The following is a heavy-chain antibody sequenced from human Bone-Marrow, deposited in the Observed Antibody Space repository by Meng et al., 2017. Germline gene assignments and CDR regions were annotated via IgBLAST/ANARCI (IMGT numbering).Heavy chain of an antibody. Sequence: GESLKISCAASGFTFSSYAMHWVRQAPGKGLEWVAVISYDGSNKYYADSVKGRFTISRDNSKNTLYLQMNSLRAEDTAVYYCARGLSGAPTHLPTYWGQGTLVTVSS. CDR3: ARGLSGAPTHLPTY. D-gene: IGHD1-26*01. V-gene: IGHV3-30*04. J-gene: IGHJ4*02. CDR1: GFTFSSYA. CDR2: ISYDGSNK.